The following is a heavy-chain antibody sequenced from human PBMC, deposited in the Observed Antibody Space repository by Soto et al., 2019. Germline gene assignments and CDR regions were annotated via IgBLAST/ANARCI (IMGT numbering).Heavy chain of an antibody. Sequence: SEPLSLTCSVSGVSISSSGYYWGWIRQPPGKGLEWIGCIYYSGVTHYNPSLKSRATVSVDTSQNQFSLKLSSVTAADTAVYYCARRAHGYPTNWFDPWGQGTLVTVS. J-gene: IGHJ5*02. CDR1: GVSISSSGYY. D-gene: IGHD3-22*01. V-gene: IGHV4-39*01. CDR3: ARRAHGYPTNWFDP. CDR2: IYYSGVT.